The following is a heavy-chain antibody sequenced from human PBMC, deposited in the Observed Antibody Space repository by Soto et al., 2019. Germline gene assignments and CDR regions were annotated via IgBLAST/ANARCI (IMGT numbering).Heavy chain of an antibody. Sequence: EVQLLESGGGLVQPGGSLRLSCAASGFTFSSYAMSWVRQAPGKGLGWVSAISGSGGSTYYADSVKGRFTISRDNSKNTLYLQMNSLRAEDTAVYYCAKDYYGSGFPSSFAYWGQGTLVTVSS. CDR1: GFTFSSYA. J-gene: IGHJ4*02. CDR2: ISGSGGST. V-gene: IGHV3-23*01. D-gene: IGHD3-10*01. CDR3: AKDYYGSGFPSSFAY.